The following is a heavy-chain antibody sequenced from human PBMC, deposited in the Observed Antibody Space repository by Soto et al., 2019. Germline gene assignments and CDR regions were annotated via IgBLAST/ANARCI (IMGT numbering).Heavy chain of an antibody. CDR1: GYTFTSYG. J-gene: IGHJ5*02. CDR3: ARDYCGSGRLNAHNWCDP. Sequence: QVQLVQSGAEVKKPGASVKVSCKASGYTFTSYGISWVRQAPGQGLEWMGWISAYNGNTNYAQKLQGRVTMTTDTSKSTAYMELRSLRSDDTAVYCCARDYCGSGRLNAHNWCDPWGQGTLVTVSS. CDR2: ISAYNGNT. D-gene: IGHD3-10*01. V-gene: IGHV1-18*01.